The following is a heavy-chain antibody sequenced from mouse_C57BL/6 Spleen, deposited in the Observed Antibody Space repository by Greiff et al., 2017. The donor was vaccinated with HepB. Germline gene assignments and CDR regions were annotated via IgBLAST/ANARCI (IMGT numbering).Heavy chain of an antibody. CDR2: IDPETGGT. Sequence: VQLVESGAELVKPGASVTLSCKASGYTFTDYEMHWVKQTPVHGLEWIGDIDPETGGTAYNKKFKGKAILTADKSSSTAYMELRSLASEDSAVYDCTSRGLRLGAMDDWGQGTSVTVSS. J-gene: IGHJ4*01. CDR1: GYTFTDYE. D-gene: IGHD3-2*02. CDR3: TSRGLRLGAMDD. V-gene: IGHV1-15*01.